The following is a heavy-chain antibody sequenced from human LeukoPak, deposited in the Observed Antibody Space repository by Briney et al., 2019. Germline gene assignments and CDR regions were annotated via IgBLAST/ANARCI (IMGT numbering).Heavy chain of an antibody. Sequence: GGSLRLSCAASGFTFSSYEMNWVRQAPGKGLEWVSYIRSSGSTIYYADSVKGRITISRDNAKNSLYLQMNSLRAEDTAVYYCASPRGLWPLGYWGQGTLVTVSS. CDR2: IRSSGSTI. CDR3: ASPRGLWPLGY. CDR1: GFTFSSYE. D-gene: IGHD5-18*01. J-gene: IGHJ4*02. V-gene: IGHV3-48*03.